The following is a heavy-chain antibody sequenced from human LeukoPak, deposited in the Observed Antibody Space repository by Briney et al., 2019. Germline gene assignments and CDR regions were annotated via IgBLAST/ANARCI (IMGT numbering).Heavy chain of an antibody. CDR2: INDRGHT. D-gene: IGHD4-23*01. V-gene: IGHV4-34*01. J-gene: IGHJ4*02. CDR1: GGSFSGYH. CDR3: ARDPTTVVTTPYYFDF. Sequence: SETLSLTCAVYGGSFSGYHWNWIRQSPEKGLEWIGEINDRGHTNYNPSLKNRVTISVETSKNQFSLKLSSLTAADTAVYYCARDPTTVVTTPYYFDFWGQGTLVTVSS.